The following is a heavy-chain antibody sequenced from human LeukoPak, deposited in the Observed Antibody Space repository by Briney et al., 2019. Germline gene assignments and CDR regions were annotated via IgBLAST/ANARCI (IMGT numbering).Heavy chain of an antibody. CDR1: GFTFSIYD. Sequence: TGGSLSLFCAASGFTFSIYDMHWVRQATGKGLEWVSVIGTAGDTYYPGSVKGRFTISRENAKNSLYLQMNSLRAGDTAVYYCARGSPTPFDYWSQGTLVTVSS. CDR2: IGTAGDT. D-gene: IGHD1-26*01. J-gene: IGHJ4*02. V-gene: IGHV3-13*04. CDR3: ARGSPTPFDY.